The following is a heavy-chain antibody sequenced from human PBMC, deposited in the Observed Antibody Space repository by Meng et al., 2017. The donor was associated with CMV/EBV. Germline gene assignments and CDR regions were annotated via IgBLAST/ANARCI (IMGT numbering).Heavy chain of an antibody. V-gene: IGHV3-11*01. J-gene: IGHJ6*02. CDR2: ISSSGSTI. Sequence: GESLTISCAASGFTFSDYYMSWIRQAPGKGLEWVSYISSSGSTIYYADSVKGRFTISRDNAKNSLYLQMNSLRAEDTAVYYCARDLDIVVVPAAYAEGDYGMDVWGQGTTVTVSS. CDR3: ARDLDIVVVPAAYAEGDYGMDV. CDR1: GFTFSDYY. D-gene: IGHD2-2*03.